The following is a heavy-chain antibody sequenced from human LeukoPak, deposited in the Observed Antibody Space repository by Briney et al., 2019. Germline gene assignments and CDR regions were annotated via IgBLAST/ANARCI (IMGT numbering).Heavy chain of an antibody. Sequence: VASVKVSCKASGYTFTGYYMHWVRQAPGQGLEWMGRINPDSGGTNYAQRFQGRVTMTRDTSISTAYMELGRLRSDDTAVYYCAKEAAVAGYFDYWGQGTLVTVSS. D-gene: IGHD6-19*01. J-gene: IGHJ4*02. V-gene: IGHV1-2*06. CDR3: AKEAAVAGYFDY. CDR2: INPDSGGT. CDR1: GYTFTGYY.